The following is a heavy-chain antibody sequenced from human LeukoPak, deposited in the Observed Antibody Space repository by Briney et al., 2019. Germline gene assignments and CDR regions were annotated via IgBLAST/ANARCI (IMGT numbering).Heavy chain of an antibody. CDR3: ARDSYCTTGVCYKQFWVI. D-gene: IGHD2-8*01. V-gene: IGHV4-34*01. CDR1: GGSFSGYY. Sequence: PSETLSLTCAVYGGSFSGYYWSWIRQPPGKGLEWIGEINHSGSTNYNPSLKSRVTISVDTSKNQFSLKLSSVTAADTAVYYCARDSYCTTGVCYKQFWVIWAQGTMVTVSS. CDR2: INHSGST. J-gene: IGHJ3*02.